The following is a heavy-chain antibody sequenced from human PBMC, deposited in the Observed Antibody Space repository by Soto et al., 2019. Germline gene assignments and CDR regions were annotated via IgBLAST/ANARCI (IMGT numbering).Heavy chain of an antibody. D-gene: IGHD3-3*01. CDR2: IRSKAYGGTT. Sequence: GGSLRLSCTASVFTFGDYAMSWVRQAPGKGLEWVGFIRSKAYGGTTEYAASVKGRFTISRDDSKSIAYLQMNSLKTEDTAVYYCTRRDPTVYDFWSGSYYDGTDVWGQGTTVTVSS. V-gene: IGHV3-49*04. J-gene: IGHJ6*02. CDR3: TRRDPTVYDFWSGSYYDGTDV. CDR1: VFTFGDYA.